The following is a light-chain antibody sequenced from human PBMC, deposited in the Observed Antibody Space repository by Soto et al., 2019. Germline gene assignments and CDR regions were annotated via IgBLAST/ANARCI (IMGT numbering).Light chain of an antibody. CDR1: SSDVGGYNY. CDR2: DVS. CDR3: NSYTSRSSSTYV. V-gene: IGLV2-14*01. Sequence: QSALTQPASVSGSPGQPITISCTGTSSDVGGYNYVSWYQQHPGKAPKLMIYDVSNRPSGVSNRFSGSKSGNTASLTISGLQAEDEADYYCNSYTSRSSSTYVFGTGTKLTVL. J-gene: IGLJ1*01.